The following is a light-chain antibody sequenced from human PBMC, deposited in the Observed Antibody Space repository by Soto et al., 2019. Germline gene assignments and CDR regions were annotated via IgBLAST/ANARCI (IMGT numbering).Light chain of an antibody. CDR3: QSYDISLHNYV. CDR1: RSNIGAGYD. CDR2: GDN. J-gene: IGLJ1*01. Sequence: QSVLTQPPSVSGASGQRVTISCTGSRSNIGAGYDVHWYQHLPGTAPKLLIFGDNNRPSGVPDRFSGSKSGTSASLAITRLQAEDEADYYCQSYDISLHNYVFGTGTKLTVL. V-gene: IGLV1-40*01.